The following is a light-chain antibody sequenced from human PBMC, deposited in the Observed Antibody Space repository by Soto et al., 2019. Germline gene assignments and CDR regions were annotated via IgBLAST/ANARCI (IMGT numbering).Light chain of an antibody. J-gene: IGKJ5*01. CDR1: QSVRGN. V-gene: IGKV3-15*01. CDR3: QQYNNWPFLT. CDR2: GAS. Sequence: EIVMTQSPATLSVSPGERATLSCRASQSVRGNLAWYQQKPGQSPRLLIYGASSRATGIPARFSGSGSGTEFTLTISGLQSEDFAVYYCQQYNNWPFLTFGQGTRLEIK.